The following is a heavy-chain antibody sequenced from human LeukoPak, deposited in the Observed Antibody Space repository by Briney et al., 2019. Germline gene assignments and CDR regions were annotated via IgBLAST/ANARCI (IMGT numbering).Heavy chain of an antibody. CDR1: RFTFRTYE. J-gene: IGHJ4*02. V-gene: IGHV3-48*03. CDR2: ISSSGTTI. D-gene: IGHD6-13*01. CDR3: TSGGAAGTWAY. Sequence: SGGSLRLSCVASRFTFRTYEMDWVRQAPGKGLEWLSYISSSGTTIYYADSVKGRFTISRDNAKNSLYLQMNSLRVEDTAIYYCTSGGAAGTWAYWGQGTLVTVSS.